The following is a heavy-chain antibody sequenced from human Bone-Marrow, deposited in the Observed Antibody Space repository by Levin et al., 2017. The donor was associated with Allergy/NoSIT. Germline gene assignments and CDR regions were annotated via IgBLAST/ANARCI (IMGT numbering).Heavy chain of an antibody. CDR3: ARLFVLGSEKEDY. CDR1: GGSISSSSYY. D-gene: IGHD2-2*03. CDR2: IYYSGST. J-gene: IGHJ4*02. V-gene: IGHV4-39*01. Sequence: PSETLSLTCTVSGGSISSSSYYWGWIRQPPVKGLEWIGSIYYSGSTYYKPSLESRVTISVDTSKNQFSLKLINVTAADTAVYFCARLFVLGSEKEDYWGQGALVTVSS.